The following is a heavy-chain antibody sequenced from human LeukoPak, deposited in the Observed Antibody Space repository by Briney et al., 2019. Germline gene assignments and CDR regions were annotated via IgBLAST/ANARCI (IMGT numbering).Heavy chain of an antibody. CDR1: GFTFTKYW. Sequence: PGGSLRLSCAASGFTFTKYWMSWVRQVPGKGLEWVANIKPDGSEKDYVDSLKGRFTISRDNAKNSAYLQMNSLRAEDTAVYYCAELGITMIGGVWGKGTTVTISS. CDR3: AELGITMIGGV. CDR2: IKPDGSEK. V-gene: IGHV3-7*01. J-gene: IGHJ6*04. D-gene: IGHD3-10*02.